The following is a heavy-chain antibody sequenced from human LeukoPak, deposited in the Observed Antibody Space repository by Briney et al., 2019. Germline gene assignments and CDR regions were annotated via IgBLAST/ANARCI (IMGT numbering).Heavy chain of an antibody. J-gene: IGHJ4*02. CDR2: ISGSGGST. V-gene: IGHV3-23*01. D-gene: IGHD6-19*01. CDR3: AKDPHSNGWYYFDY. CDR1: GFTVSSNY. Sequence: GGSLRLSCAASGFTVSSNYMSWVRQAPGKGLEWVSAISGSGGSTYYADSVKGRFTISRDNSKNTLYLQMNSLRAEDTAVYYCAKDPHSNGWYYFDYWGQGTLVTVSS.